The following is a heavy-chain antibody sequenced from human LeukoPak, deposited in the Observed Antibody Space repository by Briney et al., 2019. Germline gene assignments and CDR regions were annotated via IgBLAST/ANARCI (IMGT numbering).Heavy chain of an antibody. D-gene: IGHD4-23*01. Sequence: PSETLSLTCTVSGGSISSGSYYWSWTRQPAGKGLEWIGRIYTSGSTNYNPSLKSRVTISVDTSKNQFSLKLSSVTAADTAVYYCAKERYGGNSGSDFDYWGQGTLVTVSS. CDR1: GGSISSGSYY. CDR2: IYTSGST. J-gene: IGHJ4*02. V-gene: IGHV4-61*02. CDR3: AKERYGGNSGSDFDY.